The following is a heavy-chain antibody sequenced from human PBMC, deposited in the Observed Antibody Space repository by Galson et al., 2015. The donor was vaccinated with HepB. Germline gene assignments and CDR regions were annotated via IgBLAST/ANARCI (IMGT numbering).Heavy chain of an antibody. Sequence: TLSLTCTVSGGSISSGGYYWSWIRQHPGKGLEWIGYIYYSGSTYYNPSLKSRVTISVDTSKNQFSLKLSSVTAADTAVYYCARDLCCSGGSCRGGRTDFDYWGQGTLVTVSS. J-gene: IGHJ4*02. CDR3: ARDLCCSGGSCRGGRTDFDY. CDR2: IYYSGST. CDR1: GGSISSGGYY. D-gene: IGHD2-15*01. V-gene: IGHV4-31*03.